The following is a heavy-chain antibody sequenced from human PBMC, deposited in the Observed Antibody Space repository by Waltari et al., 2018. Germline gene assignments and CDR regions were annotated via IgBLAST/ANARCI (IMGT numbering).Heavy chain of an antibody. J-gene: IGHJ5*02. CDR3: ARWGGRLRFLEWLLAAGWFDP. CDR1: GGSFSGYY. CDR2: INQSGST. V-gene: IGHV4-34*01. D-gene: IGHD3-3*01. Sequence: QVQLQQWGAGLLKPSEPLSLTCAVYGGSFSGYYWCWIRQPPGQGLEWIGEINQSGSTNYNPSLKSRVTISVDTAKNQFTLKLSSVTAADTAVYYCARWGGRLRFLEWLLAAGWFDPWGQGTLVTVSS.